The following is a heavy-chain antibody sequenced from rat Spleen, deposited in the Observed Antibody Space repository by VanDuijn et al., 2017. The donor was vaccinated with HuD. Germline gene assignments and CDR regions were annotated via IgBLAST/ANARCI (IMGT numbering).Heavy chain of an antibody. CDR3: ATDGYFDGIYYSVYVMDA. J-gene: IGHJ4*01. CDR1: GFTFSDYY. D-gene: IGHD1-12*02. Sequence: EVQLVESGGGQVQPGRSLKLSCAASGFTFSDYYMAWVRQAPKKGLEWVASISYEGSGTYYGDSVKGRFTISRDNAKSTLSLQMNSLRSEDTATYYCATDGYFDGIYYSVYVMDAWGQGASVTVSS. V-gene: IGHV5-22*01. CDR2: ISYEGSGT.